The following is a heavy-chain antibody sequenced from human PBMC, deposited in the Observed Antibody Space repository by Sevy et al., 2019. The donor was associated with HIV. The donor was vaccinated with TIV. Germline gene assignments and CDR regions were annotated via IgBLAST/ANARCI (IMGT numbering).Heavy chain of an antibody. Sequence: SETLSLTCTVSGGSISSYYWSWIRQPPGKGLEWIGYIYYSGSTNYNPSLKSRVTISVDTSKNQFSLKLSSVTAADTAVYYCARDGGRLVPALMAYWGQGTLVTVSS. CDR2: IYYSGST. CDR1: GGSISSYY. D-gene: IGHD2-8*01. J-gene: IGHJ4*02. V-gene: IGHV4-59*01. CDR3: ARDGGRLVPALMAY.